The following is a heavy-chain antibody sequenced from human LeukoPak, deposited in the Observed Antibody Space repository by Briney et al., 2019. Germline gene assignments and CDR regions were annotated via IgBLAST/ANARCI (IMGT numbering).Heavy chain of an antibody. Sequence: GGSLRLSCAASGFTFSSYAMRWVRQAPGKGLEWVSALSGSGNNTYYADSVKGRFTISRHNAKNSLYLQMNSLRAEDTAVYYCARVPAGVIGMKDAFDIWGQGTMVTVSS. V-gene: IGHV3-23*01. CDR1: GFTFSSYA. D-gene: IGHD3-16*02. CDR3: ARVPAGVIGMKDAFDI. J-gene: IGHJ3*02. CDR2: LSGSGNNT.